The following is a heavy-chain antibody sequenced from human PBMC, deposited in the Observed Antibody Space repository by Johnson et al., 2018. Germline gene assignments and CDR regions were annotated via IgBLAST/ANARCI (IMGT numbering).Heavy chain of an antibody. CDR3: ARDWDYGDAFDI. Sequence: QVQLVESGGGVVQXGRSLRLSCAASGFTFSSYGMHWVRQAPGKGLEWVAVIWYDGSNKNYADSVKGRFTISRDNSKNTLYLQMNSLRAEDTAVYYCARDWDYGDAFDIWGQGTTVTVSS. V-gene: IGHV3-33*01. CDR2: IWYDGSNK. D-gene: IGHD4/OR15-4a*01. J-gene: IGHJ3*02. CDR1: GFTFSSYG.